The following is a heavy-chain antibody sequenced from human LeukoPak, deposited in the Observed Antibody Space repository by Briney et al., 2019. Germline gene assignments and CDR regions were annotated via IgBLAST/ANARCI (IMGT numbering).Heavy chain of an antibody. CDR2: ISSRSSTI. Sequence: PGGSLRLSCAASGFTFNNYNMNWVRQAPGKGLEWLSYISSRSSTIYYAESVKGRFTISRDNAKNSLYLQMDSLRDDVTAVYYCARDGWSQFGEFYFDHWGQGVLVTVSS. CDR3: ARDGWSQFGEFYFDH. J-gene: IGHJ4*02. V-gene: IGHV3-48*02. CDR1: GFTFNNYN. D-gene: IGHD3-10*01.